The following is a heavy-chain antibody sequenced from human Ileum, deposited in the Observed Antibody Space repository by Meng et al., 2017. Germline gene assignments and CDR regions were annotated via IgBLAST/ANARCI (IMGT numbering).Heavy chain of an antibody. V-gene: IGHV3-21*01. J-gene: IGHJ1*01. CDR2: SSNRDRSM. D-gene: IGHD5-18*01. CDR3: ARGQDVDTAFQY. CDR1: GLRHINHF. Sequence: WSGAGLRHINHFMHWVRQDPWNGLKWVSSSSNRDRSMYYADSVKGRFTISRDNAKNSLFLQMNSLRVEDTAVYYCARGQDVDTAFQYWGQGTLVTVSS.